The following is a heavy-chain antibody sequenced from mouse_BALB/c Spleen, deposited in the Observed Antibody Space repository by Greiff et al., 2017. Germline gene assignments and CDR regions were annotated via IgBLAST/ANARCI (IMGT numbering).Heavy chain of an antibody. Sequence: VKLMESGPGLVQPSQSLSITCTVSGFSLTSYGVHWVRQSPGKGLEWLGVIWSGGSTDYNAAFISRLSISKDNSKSQVFFKMNSLQANDTAIYYFAQDYGYDWFAYWGQGTLVTVSA. CDR3: AQDYGYDWFAY. J-gene: IGHJ3*01. V-gene: IGHV2-2*02. D-gene: IGHD2-2*01. CDR2: IWSGGST. CDR1: GFSLTSYG.